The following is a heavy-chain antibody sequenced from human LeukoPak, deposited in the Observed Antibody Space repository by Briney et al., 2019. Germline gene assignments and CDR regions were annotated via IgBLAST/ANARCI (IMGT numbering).Heavy chain of an antibody. V-gene: IGHV1-18*01. CDR2: ISAYNGNT. CDR1: GYTFTSYG. J-gene: IGHJ6*03. Sequence: PGASVKVSCKASGYTFTSYGISWVRQAPGQGLEWMGWISAYNGNTNYAQKFQGRVTMTSDTSISTAYMELTRLRSDDTAVYYCARVKGIAVAGTEYYYMDVWGKGTTVTVSS. D-gene: IGHD6-19*01. CDR3: ARVKGIAVAGTEYYYMDV.